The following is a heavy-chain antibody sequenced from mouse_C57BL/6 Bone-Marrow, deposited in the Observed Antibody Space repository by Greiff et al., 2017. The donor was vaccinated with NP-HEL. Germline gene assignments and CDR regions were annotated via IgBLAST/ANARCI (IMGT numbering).Heavy chain of an antibody. CDR2: IHPTSGST. CDR1: GYTFTSYW. CDR3: ASSGTTVVAYYYAMDY. V-gene: IGHV1-64*01. D-gene: IGHD1-1*01. Sequence: QVQLQQPGAELVKPGASVKLSCKASGYTFTSYWMHWVKQRPGQGLEWIGMIHPTSGSTNYNEKFKSKATLTVDKSSSTAYMQLSSLTSEDSAVYYCASSGTTVVAYYYAMDYWGQGTSVTVSS. J-gene: IGHJ4*01.